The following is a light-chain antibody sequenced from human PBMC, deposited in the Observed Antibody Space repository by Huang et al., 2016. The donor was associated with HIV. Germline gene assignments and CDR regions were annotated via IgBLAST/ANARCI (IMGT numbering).Light chain of an antibody. CDR2: GAS. J-gene: IGKJ1*01. Sequence: EIVMTQSPDTLSVSPGERVTPSCRASHSVSRHLAWYQQKTGQAPRLLIYGASITATGSPARFIGSGSGTTFTLTISGRQSEDFVVYYCQLYCNWLPWTFGQGTKVEI. V-gene: IGKV3-15*01. CDR3: QLYCNWLPWT. CDR1: HSVSRH.